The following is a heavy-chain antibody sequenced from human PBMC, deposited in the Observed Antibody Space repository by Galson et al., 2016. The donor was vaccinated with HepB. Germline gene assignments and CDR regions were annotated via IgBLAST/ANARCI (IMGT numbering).Heavy chain of an antibody. J-gene: IGHJ4*02. CDR1: GFGFDDFA. D-gene: IGHD1-26*01. Sequence: SLRLSCAASGFGFDDFAMHWVRQAPGKGLEWVSGISWSGNSIAYADPVKGRFTISRDNAKNSLFLQMRNLRPEDAAFYYCVKDNWEGEAGIGGYFDLWGQGTLVTVSS. CDR2: ISWSGNSI. V-gene: IGHV3-9*01. CDR3: VKDNWEGEAGIGGYFDL.